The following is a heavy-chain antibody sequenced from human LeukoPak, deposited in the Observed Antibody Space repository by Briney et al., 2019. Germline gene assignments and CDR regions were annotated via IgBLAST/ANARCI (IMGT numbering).Heavy chain of an antibody. CDR3: ARDFYGVYVFDY. CDR1: GYTFTSYD. V-gene: IGHV1-8*01. J-gene: IGHJ4*02. Sequence: ASVKVSCKASGYTFTSYDINWVRQATGQGLEWMGWMNPNSDDTGYAQKFQGRVTVTRNTSISTAYMELSSLRSEDTAIYYCARDFYGVYVFDYWGQGTLVTVSS. CDR2: MNPNSDDT. D-gene: IGHD4-17*01.